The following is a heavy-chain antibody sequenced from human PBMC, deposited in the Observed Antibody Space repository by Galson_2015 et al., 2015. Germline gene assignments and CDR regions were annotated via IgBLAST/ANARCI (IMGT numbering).Heavy chain of an antibody. D-gene: IGHD2-15*01. Sequence: SLRLSCAASGFTFSSYAMHWVRQAPGKGLEWVAVISYDGSNTYYADSVKGRFTISRDNPKNTLYLQMNSLRAEDTAVYYCARAVSDCSGGSCWVYYYYGMDVWGQGTTVTVSS. CDR1: GFTFSSYA. V-gene: IGHV3-30-3*01. CDR3: ARAVSDCSGGSCWVYYYYGMDV. CDR2: ISYDGSNT. J-gene: IGHJ6*02.